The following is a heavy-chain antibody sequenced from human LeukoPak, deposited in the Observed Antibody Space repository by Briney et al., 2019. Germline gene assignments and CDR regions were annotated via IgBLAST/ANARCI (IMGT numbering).Heavy chain of an antibody. J-gene: IGHJ4*02. CDR3: ARDKTSSSTWYDY. Sequence: GGSLRLSCATSGFTFSSHAMYWVRQAPGKGLEWVAIISYDGSNRYYTDSVKGRFTISRDNSKNTLYLQMNRLRGEDTAVYYCARDKTSSSTWYDYWGQGTLVTVSS. CDR2: ISYDGSNR. CDR1: GFTFSSHA. V-gene: IGHV3-30-3*01. D-gene: IGHD6-13*01.